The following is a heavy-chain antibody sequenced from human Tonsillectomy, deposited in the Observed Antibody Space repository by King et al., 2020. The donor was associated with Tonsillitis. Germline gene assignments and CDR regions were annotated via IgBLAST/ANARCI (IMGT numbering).Heavy chain of an antibody. CDR3: ARARDTATGLYFFDS. J-gene: IGHJ4*02. V-gene: IGHV4-4*02. CDR1: GAFISSSHW. Sequence: QLQESGPGLVKPSGTLSLTCAVSGAFISSSHWWSWLRQPPGSGLEWIGEIYHRGSTNNNPSLKSRVTISVDKSKKHFSLKLSSVTAADTAVYYCARARDTATGLYFFDSWGQGTLVTVSS. CDR2: IYHRGST. D-gene: IGHD5-18*01.